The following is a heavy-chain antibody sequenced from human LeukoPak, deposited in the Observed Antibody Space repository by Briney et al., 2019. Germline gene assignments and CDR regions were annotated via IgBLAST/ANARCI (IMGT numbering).Heavy chain of an antibody. CDR2: ISYDGSNK. D-gene: IGHD3-16*01. CDR1: GFTFSSYG. V-gene: IGHV3-30*03. Sequence: GGSLRLSCAASGFTFSSYGMHWVRQAPGKGLEWVAVISYDGSNKYYADSVKGRFTISRDNSKNTLDLQMNTLRAEDTAVYYCATSRGSQNAFDVWGQGTMVTVSS. J-gene: IGHJ3*01. CDR3: ATSRGSQNAFDV.